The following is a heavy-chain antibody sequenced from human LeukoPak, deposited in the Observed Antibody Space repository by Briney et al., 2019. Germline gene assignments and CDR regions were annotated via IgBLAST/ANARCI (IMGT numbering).Heavy chain of an antibody. CDR2: ISGSGGST. J-gene: IGHJ4*02. D-gene: IGHD1-26*01. Sequence: GGSLRLSCAASGFTFSSYAMSWVRQAPGKGLEWVSAISGSGGSTYYADSVKGRFTISRDNSKNTLYLVLNSLRGDDTAVYYCAKGPLSDSNYFFDSWGQGTLVTVSS. CDR3: AKGPLSDSNYFFDS. CDR1: GFTFSSYA. V-gene: IGHV3-23*01.